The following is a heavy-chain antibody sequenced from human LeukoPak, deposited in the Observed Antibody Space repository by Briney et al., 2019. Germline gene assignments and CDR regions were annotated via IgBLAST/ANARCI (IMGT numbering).Heavy chain of an antibody. J-gene: IGHJ4*02. V-gene: IGHV3-30-3*01. Sequence: PGGSLRLSCAASGFTFSSYAMSWVRQAPGKGLEWVAVISYDGSNKYYADSVKGRFTISRDNSKNTLYLQMNSLRAEDTAVYYCARGRGYSYGFIVYWGQGTLVTVSS. CDR2: ISYDGSNK. D-gene: IGHD5-18*01. CDR1: GFTFSSYA. CDR3: ARGRGYSYGFIVY.